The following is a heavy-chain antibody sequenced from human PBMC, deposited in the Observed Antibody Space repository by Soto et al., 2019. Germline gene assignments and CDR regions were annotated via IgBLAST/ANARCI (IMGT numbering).Heavy chain of an antibody. V-gene: IGHV3-23*01. CDR2: ISGSGGST. CDR1: GFTFSSYA. Sequence: PGGSLRLSCASSGFTFSSYAMSWVRQAPGKGLEWVSAISGSGGSTYYADSVKGRFTISRDNSKNTLYLQMNSLRAEDTAVYYCANPNPSTNYYDSSGYAYGMDVCGQGTTVTVSS. J-gene: IGHJ6*02. CDR3: ANPNPSTNYYDSSGYAYGMDV. D-gene: IGHD3-22*01.